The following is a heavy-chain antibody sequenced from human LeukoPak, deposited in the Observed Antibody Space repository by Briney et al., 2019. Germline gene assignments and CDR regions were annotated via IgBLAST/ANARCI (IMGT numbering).Heavy chain of an antibody. V-gene: IGHV4-61*02. Sequence: SQTLSLTCTVSGGSISSGSYYWSWIRQPAGKGLEWIGRIYTSGSTNYNPSLKSRVTISVDTSKNQFSLKLSSVTAADMAVYYCARAIITMVRGVSAPNWFDPWGQGTLVTVSS. CDR2: IYTSGST. CDR1: GGSISSGSYY. J-gene: IGHJ5*02. CDR3: ARAIITMVRGVSAPNWFDP. D-gene: IGHD3-10*01.